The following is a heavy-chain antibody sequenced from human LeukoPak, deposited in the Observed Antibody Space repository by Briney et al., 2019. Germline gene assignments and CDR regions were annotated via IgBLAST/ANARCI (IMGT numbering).Heavy chain of an antibody. CDR2: MSGGGLST. V-gene: IGHV3-23*01. Sequence: GGSLRLSCGAPDSNIGTYAVTWVRQVPGKGLEWVSGMSGGGLSTYYSRSVMGRFTISRDTSKNTFYLEMNSLGADDTALYYCAKDRISGQGGAARILDYWGQGILVSVSS. CDR1: DSNIGTYA. CDR3: AKDRISGQGGAARILDY. D-gene: IGHD6-6*01. J-gene: IGHJ4*02.